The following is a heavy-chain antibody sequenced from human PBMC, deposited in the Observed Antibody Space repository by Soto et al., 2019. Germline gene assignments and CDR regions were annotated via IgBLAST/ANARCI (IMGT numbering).Heavy chain of an antibody. J-gene: IGHJ3*01. D-gene: IGHD3-16*01. CDR2: ISDDSSYI. CDR1: GFMFSAYT. CDR3: AKLGVAGTYDAFDV. V-gene: IGHV3-21*06. Sequence: GGSLRLSCAASGFMFSAYTMNWVRQAPGKGLEWLSSISDDSSYIDYADSLRGRFTVSRDNARNSLYLQIDSLGVEDTAVYYCAKLGVAGTYDAFDVWGRGAMVTVSS.